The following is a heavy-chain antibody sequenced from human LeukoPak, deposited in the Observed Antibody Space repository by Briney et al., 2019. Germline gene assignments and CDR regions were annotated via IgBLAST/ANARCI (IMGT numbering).Heavy chain of an antibody. Sequence: PSETLSVNCTVSGASISSHYWSWVRQPAGKGLEWIGRMYTSGSTNYNPSLKDRVTMSVDTSKNQFSLRLISVTAADTAMYYCARAISGTNSRYSYFHMDVWGKGTTVTVSS. J-gene: IGHJ6*03. CDR1: GASISSHY. D-gene: IGHD3-3*01. CDR2: MYTSGST. V-gene: IGHV4-4*07. CDR3: ARAISGTNSRYSYFHMDV.